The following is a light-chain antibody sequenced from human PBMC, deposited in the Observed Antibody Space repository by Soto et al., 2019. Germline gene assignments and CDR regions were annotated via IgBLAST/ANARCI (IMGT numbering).Light chain of an antibody. V-gene: IGKV3-20*01. CDR3: QQYGALPPT. CDR1: QTVSNTY. J-gene: IGKJ4*01. CDR2: GAS. Sequence: EIVLTQFPGALSLSPGERVTLSCRASQTVSNTYLAWYQQKSGQAPKFLIYGASNRATGSPGRFSGSGSGTDFTLTISRLEPEDFAGYYCQQYGALPPTFGGGTKVEIK.